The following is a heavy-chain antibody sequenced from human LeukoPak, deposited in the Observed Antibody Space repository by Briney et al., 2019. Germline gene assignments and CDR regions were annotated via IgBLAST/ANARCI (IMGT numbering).Heavy chain of an antibody. V-gene: IGHV4-59*08. Sequence: SETLSLTCTVSGDSMSHYYWSWIRQPPGQGLEWMGYIYYIGSTKYNPSLKSRVTISVDTSKNQFSLKLSSVTAADTAVYYCARHFKAGYSSSWWESGGDWFDPWGQGTLVTVSS. CDR1: GDSMSHYY. CDR3: ARHFKAGYSSSWWESGGDWFDP. D-gene: IGHD6-13*01. J-gene: IGHJ5*02. CDR2: IYYIGST.